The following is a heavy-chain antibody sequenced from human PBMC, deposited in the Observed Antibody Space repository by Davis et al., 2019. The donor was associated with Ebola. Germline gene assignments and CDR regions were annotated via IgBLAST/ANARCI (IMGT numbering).Heavy chain of an antibody. J-gene: IGHJ4*02. Sequence: SPKLSCAASGFTFSDDYMNWIRQAPGKGLEWVSYISGSGSTTYYADSVTGRFTISRDNAKNSLYLQMNSLRAEDTAVYYCARSRVPDPTTPFDYWGQGTLVTVSS. CDR3: ARSRVPDPTTPFDY. CDR2: ISGSGSTT. CDR1: GFTFSDDY. V-gene: IGHV3-11*01. D-gene: IGHD1-26*01.